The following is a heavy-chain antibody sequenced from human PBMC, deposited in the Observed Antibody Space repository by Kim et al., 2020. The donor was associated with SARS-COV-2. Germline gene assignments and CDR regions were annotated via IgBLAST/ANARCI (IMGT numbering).Heavy chain of an antibody. V-gene: IGHV3-73*01. D-gene: IGHD3-16*01. Sequence: TAYAASVKGRFTISRDDSKNTAYLQMNSLKTEDTAVYYCTRLWGSGPVGYWGQGTLVTVSS. J-gene: IGHJ4*02. CDR2: T. CDR3: TRLWGSGPVGY.